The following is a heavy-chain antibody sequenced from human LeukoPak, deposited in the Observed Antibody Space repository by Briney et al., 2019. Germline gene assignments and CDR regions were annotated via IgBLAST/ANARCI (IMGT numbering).Heavy chain of an antibody. CDR3: ARDRGSPPSDY. Sequence: GGSVSLSCAASGFTFSNSSMNWVRQAPGKGLEWVSSISSSSSYLFYAHSVKGRFTISIDNAKNSPYLQMNSLRAEDTALYYCARDRGSPPSDYWGQGTVVTVSS. J-gene: IGHJ4*02. CDR1: GFTFSNSS. V-gene: IGHV3-21*01. CDR2: ISSSSSYL. D-gene: IGHD3-16*01.